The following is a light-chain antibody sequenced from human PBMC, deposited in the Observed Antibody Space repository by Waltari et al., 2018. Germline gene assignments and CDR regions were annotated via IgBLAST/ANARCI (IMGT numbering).Light chain of an antibody. CDR1: TSHIGSTY. Sequence: QPVLTRPPSASGTPAQSVPISCSGSTSHIGSTYVYWYQQLPGTAPKLLIYTNNQRPTGVPDRFSGSKSGTSASLAITGLRSEDEADYYCAAWDDSLRVVFGGGTKLTVL. CDR3: AAWDDSLRVV. V-gene: IGLV1-47*01. J-gene: IGLJ2*01. CDR2: TNN.